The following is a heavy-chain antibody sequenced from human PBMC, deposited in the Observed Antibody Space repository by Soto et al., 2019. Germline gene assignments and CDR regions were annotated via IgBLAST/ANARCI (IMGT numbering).Heavy chain of an antibody. D-gene: IGHD4-17*01. CDR3: ARHLHDYGDPTWVYYYYYMDV. J-gene: IGHJ6*03. CDR2: IYYSGST. CDR1: GGSISSSSYY. Sequence: QLQLQESGPGLVKPSETLSLTCTVSGGSISSSSYYWGWIRQPPGKGLEWIGSIYYSGSTYYNPSLKSRVTISVDTSKNQFSLKLSSVTAAATAVYYCARHLHDYGDPTWVYYYYYMDVWGKGTTVTVSS. V-gene: IGHV4-39*01.